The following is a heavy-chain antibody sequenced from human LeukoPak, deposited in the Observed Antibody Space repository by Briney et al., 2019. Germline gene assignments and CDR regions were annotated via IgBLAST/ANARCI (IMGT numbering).Heavy chain of an antibody. Sequence: SETLSLTCTVSGGSISNYYWSWFRQPPGKGLEWIGYIYYSGSTNYNPSLRSRVTITGEKSKKQFSLRLTSVTAADTAVYYCASPDWNYPQWGRGILVTVSS. CDR3: ASPDWNYPQ. D-gene: IGHD1-7*01. J-gene: IGHJ4*02. CDR1: GGSISNYY. V-gene: IGHV4-59*08. CDR2: IYYSGST.